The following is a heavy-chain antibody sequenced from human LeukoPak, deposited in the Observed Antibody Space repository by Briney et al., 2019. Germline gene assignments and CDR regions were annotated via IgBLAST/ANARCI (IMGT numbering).Heavy chain of an antibody. CDR1: GGTFSSYT. D-gene: IGHD3-22*01. CDR3: ARTSDYDSSGYYYG. CDR2: IIPILGIA. V-gene: IGHV1-69*02. J-gene: IGHJ4*02. Sequence: ASVKVSCKASGGTFSSYTISWVRQAPGQGLEWMGRIIPILGIANCAQKFQGRVTITADKSTSTAYMELSSLRSEDTAVYYCARTSDYDSSGYYYGWGQGTLVTVSS.